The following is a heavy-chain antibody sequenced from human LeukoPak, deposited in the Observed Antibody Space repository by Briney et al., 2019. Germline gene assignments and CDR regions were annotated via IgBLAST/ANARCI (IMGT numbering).Heavy chain of an antibody. D-gene: IGHD3-22*01. V-gene: IGHV3-30-3*01. CDR2: LSSDGVKK. J-gene: IGHJ2*01. CDR1: GFTFSSYP. Sequence: AGGSLRLSCAASGFTFSSYPMHWVRQTPGKGVERVAILSSDGVKKLYADSVQGRFTISRDNFKTTLYLQMNSLRAEDTAVYYCATPRYDSSGYYYVGDWYFDLWGRGTLVTVSS. CDR3: ATPRYDSSGYYYVGDWYFDL.